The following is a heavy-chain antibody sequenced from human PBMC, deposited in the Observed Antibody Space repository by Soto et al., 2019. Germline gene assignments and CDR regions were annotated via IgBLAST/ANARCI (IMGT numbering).Heavy chain of an antibody. Sequence: GGSLRLSCAASGFTFSSYEMSWVRQAPGKGLEWVSYISSSGSTIYYADSVKDRFTISRDNAKNSLYLQMNSLRAEDTAVYYCARDHKGGYYYYGMDVWGQGTTVTVSS. J-gene: IGHJ6*02. V-gene: IGHV3-48*03. CDR1: GFTFSSYE. CDR3: ARDHKGGYYYYGMDV. CDR2: ISSSGSTI.